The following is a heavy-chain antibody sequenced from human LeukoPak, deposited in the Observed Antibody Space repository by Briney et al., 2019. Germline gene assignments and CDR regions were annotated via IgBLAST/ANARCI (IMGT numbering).Heavy chain of an antibody. CDR1: GYTFTVYY. Sequence: ASVKVSFKASGYTFTVYYMHWVRQAPGQGLEWMGWTNPNSGGTNYAQKFQGRVTMTRDTSISTAYMELSRLRSDDTAVYYCARDGGSQKNIDYWGQGTLVTVSS. V-gene: IGHV1-2*02. CDR3: ARDGGSQKNIDY. CDR2: TNPNSGGT. D-gene: IGHD1-26*01. J-gene: IGHJ4*02.